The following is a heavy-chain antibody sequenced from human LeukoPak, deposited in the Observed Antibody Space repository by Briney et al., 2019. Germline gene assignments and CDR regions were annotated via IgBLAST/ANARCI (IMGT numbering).Heavy chain of an antibody. J-gene: IGHJ4*02. D-gene: IGHD5-24*01. V-gene: IGHV5-51*01. Sequence: GGSLKISCKGSGYSFTSYWIGWVRQMPGKGLGWRGIIYPGDSDTRYSPSFQGQVTISADKSISTAYLQWSSLKASDTAMYYCARQDGRALYYFDYWGQGTLVTVSS. CDR3: ARQDGRALYYFDY. CDR2: IYPGDSDT. CDR1: GYSFTSYW.